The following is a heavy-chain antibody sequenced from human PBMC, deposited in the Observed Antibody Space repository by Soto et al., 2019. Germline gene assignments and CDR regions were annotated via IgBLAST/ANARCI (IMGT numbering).Heavy chain of an antibody. CDR1: EFTFITYA. CDR3: KTPWVSSITARPPRFDY. CDR2: ISDSGDST. D-gene: IGHD6-6*01. Sequence: ELKLLEIGGGLVQQGGPLRLSCAASEFTFITYALTWVRQAPGRVLQWVATISDSGDSTYYADSVKGQFTISIDYMWNEQPLQRRCLSVTATSLSLKKTPWVSSITARPPRFDYWGRGTLVTVSA. V-gene: IGHV3-23*01. J-gene: IGHJ4*02.